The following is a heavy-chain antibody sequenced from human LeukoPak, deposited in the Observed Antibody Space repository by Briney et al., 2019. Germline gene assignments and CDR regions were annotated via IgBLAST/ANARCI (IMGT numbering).Heavy chain of an antibody. Sequence: GASVKVSCKASGYTFTSYDINWVRQTTGQGLEWMGWMNPNSGNTGYAQKFQGRVTMTRNTSISTAYMELSSLRSEDTAVYYCARGSIFMVRGVRDLDYWGQGTLVTVSS. CDR1: GYTFTSYD. V-gene: IGHV1-8*01. J-gene: IGHJ4*02. CDR2: MNPNSGNT. D-gene: IGHD3-10*01. CDR3: ARGSIFMVRGVRDLDY.